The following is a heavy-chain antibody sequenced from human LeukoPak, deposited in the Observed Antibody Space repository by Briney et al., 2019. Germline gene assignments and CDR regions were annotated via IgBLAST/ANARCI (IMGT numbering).Heavy chain of an antibody. CDR1: GGSISSYY. D-gene: IGHD6-6*01. CDR3: AREYSSSSYVEL. Sequence: PSETLSLTCTVSGGSISSYYWSWIRQPPGKGLEWIGYIYYSGSTNYNPSLKSRATISVDTSKNQFSLNLSSVTAADTAVYYCAREYSSSSYVELWGQGTLVTVSS. CDR2: IYYSGST. J-gene: IGHJ4*02. V-gene: IGHV4-59*01.